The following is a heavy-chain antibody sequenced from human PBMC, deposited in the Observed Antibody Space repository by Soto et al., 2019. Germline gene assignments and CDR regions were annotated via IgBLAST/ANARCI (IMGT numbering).Heavy chain of an antibody. V-gene: IGHV1-18*01. CDR1: GYTFTNYG. J-gene: IGHJ4*02. CDR3: ARASYCSSGSCYGVY. CDR2: INTNTGNT. D-gene: IGHD2-15*01. Sequence: QVQLVQSGTEVKTPGASVKVSCKASGYTFTNYGISWVRQAPGQGLEWMGWINTNTGNTKYALKLQGRVTMTTDTSTSTAYMELRSLRSDDTAVYYCARASYCSSGSCYGVYWGQGTLVTVSS.